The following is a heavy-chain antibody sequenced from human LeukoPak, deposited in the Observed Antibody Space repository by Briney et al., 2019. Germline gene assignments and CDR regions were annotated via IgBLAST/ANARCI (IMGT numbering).Heavy chain of an antibody. CDR3: ARDNLVVPNGAFDI. Sequence: AAVNVSCLASVYTFTRYVIRWVRQTPGRGLEGMGWISAYNGNTNYAQKPQGRVTMTTDTSTSKAYMELRSVRSDDTAVYYCARDNLVVPNGAFDIWGEGTMVSVSS. CDR2: ISAYNGNT. D-gene: IGHD2-15*01. V-gene: IGHV1-18*01. J-gene: IGHJ3*02. CDR1: VYTFTRYV.